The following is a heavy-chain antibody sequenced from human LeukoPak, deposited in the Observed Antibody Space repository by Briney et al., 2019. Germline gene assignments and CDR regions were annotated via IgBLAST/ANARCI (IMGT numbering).Heavy chain of an antibody. CDR3: ARDAVTVATPYFDF. CDR1: GFTFTGYY. J-gene: IGHJ4*02. D-gene: IGHD4-11*01. Sequence: ASVKVSCKTSGFTFTGYYVHWVRQAPGQGLEWMGWINLNSGATTYAQEFQSRVTMTRDTSISTAYMELSRLRSDDTAVYHCARDAVTVATPYFDFWGQGTLVTVSS. V-gene: IGHV1-2*02. CDR2: INLNSGAT.